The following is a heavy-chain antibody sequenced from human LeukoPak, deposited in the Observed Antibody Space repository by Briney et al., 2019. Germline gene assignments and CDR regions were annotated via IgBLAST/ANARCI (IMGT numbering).Heavy chain of an antibody. CDR2: IYSGGTT. CDR1: GVSGSNHY. J-gene: IGHJ4*02. CDR3: VRSPGSLFDY. Sequence: GGSLRLSCAASGVSGSNHYMTLVRQAPGKGLEWVSNIYSGGTTFYADSVKGRFTISRDNSKNTLYLQMNNVRAEDTALYYCVRSPGSLFDYWGQGTLVTVSS. V-gene: IGHV3-53*01.